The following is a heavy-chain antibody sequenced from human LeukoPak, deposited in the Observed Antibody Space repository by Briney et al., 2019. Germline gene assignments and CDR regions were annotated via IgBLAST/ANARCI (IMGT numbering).Heavy chain of an antibody. CDR2: IYYSGST. Sequence: TSETLSLTCTVSGGSISTYYWSWIRQPAGKGLEWIGYIYYSGSTNYNPSLKSRVTISVDTSKNQFSLKLSSVTAADTAVYYCARALNYDYYYYYYMDVWRKGTTVTISS. J-gene: IGHJ6*03. D-gene: IGHD1-7*01. CDR1: GGSISTYY. V-gene: IGHV4-59*01. CDR3: ARALNYDYYYYYYMDV.